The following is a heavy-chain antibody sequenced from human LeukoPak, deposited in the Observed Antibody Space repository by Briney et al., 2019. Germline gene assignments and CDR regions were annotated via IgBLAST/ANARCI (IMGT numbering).Heavy chain of an antibody. J-gene: IGHJ5*02. V-gene: IGHV1-8*01. Sequence: ASVKVSCKASGYTFTSYDINWVRQATGQGLEWMGWMNPNSGNTGYAQKFQGRVTMTRNTSISTAYMELSSLRSEDTAVYYCARACGYYDSSGYFSGWNWFDPGGQGTLVTVSS. D-gene: IGHD3-22*01. CDR2: MNPNSGNT. CDR3: ARACGYYDSSGYFSGWNWFDP. CDR1: GYTFTSYD.